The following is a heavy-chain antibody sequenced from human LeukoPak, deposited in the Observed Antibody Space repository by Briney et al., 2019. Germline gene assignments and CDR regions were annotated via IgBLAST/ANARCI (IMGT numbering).Heavy chain of an antibody. Sequence: GGSLRLSCAASGFTFSSYWMSWVRQAPGKGLEWVANIKQDGSEKYYVDSVKGRFTISRDNAKNSLYLQMNSLRAEDTAVYYCARDIVVVPAAIHYYYGMDVWGQGTTVTVSS. CDR2: IKQDGSEK. J-gene: IGHJ6*02. CDR3: ARDIVVVPAAIHYYYGMDV. CDR1: GFTFSSYW. D-gene: IGHD2-2*02. V-gene: IGHV3-7*03.